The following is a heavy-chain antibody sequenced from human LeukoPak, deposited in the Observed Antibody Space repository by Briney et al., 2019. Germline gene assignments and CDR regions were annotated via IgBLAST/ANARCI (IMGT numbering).Heavy chain of an antibody. CDR2: IYHSGST. J-gene: IGHJ4*02. V-gene: IGHV4-59*08. CDR3: ARRVPSGYGDVFDY. CDR1: GGSISPYY. D-gene: IGHD4-17*01. Sequence: SETLSLTCTVSGGSISPYYWSWIRQPPGKGLEWIGYIYHSGSTNYSPSLKSRVTMSVDTSKNQPSLNLRSVTAADTAMYYCARRVPSGYGDVFDYWGQGTLVTVSS.